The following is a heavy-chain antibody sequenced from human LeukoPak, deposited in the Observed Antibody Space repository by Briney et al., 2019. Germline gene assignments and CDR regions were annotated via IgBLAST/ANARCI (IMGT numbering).Heavy chain of an antibody. V-gene: IGHV1-46*01. CDR2: INPSGGST. Sequence: ASVKVSCKASGYTFTSYHMHWVRQAPGQGLEWIGIINPSGGSTSYAQKFQGRVTMTRDMSTSTVYMELSSLRSEDTAVYYCARDGGGNQNFDYWGQGTLVTVSS. CDR3: ARDGGGNQNFDY. CDR1: GYTFTSYH. D-gene: IGHD4-23*01. J-gene: IGHJ4*02.